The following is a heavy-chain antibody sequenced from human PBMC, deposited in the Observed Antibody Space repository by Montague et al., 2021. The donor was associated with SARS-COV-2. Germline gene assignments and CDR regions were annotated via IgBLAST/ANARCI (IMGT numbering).Heavy chain of an antibody. CDR1: SGSIISSGYY. CDR2: IHYSGTT. J-gene: IGHJ4*02. D-gene: IGHD3-10*01. CDR3: ARGMIRGVTTPFDY. V-gene: IGHV4-39*02. Sequence: SETLSLTCSVSSGSIISSGYYWGWIRQPPGKELEWIGNIHYSGTTYYNPSLQSRGTISVDTSKNHLSLRLSSVTAADTAVYFCARGMIRGVTTPFDYWGQGSQVTVSS.